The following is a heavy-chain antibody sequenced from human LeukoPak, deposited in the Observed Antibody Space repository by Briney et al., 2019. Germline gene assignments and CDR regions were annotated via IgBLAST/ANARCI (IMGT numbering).Heavy chain of an antibody. CDR2: ITSSSSYM. J-gene: IGHJ4*02. D-gene: IGHD3-10*01. Sequence: IPGGSLRLSCVASGFTFSTYNMNWVRQAPGKGLEWVSSITSSSSYMFYADSVKGRFTISRDNAKNSLYLQMNSLRAEDTAVYYCAKDIGSYYDYWGQGILVTVSS. CDR3: AKDIGSYYDY. V-gene: IGHV3-21*01. CDR1: GFTFSTYN.